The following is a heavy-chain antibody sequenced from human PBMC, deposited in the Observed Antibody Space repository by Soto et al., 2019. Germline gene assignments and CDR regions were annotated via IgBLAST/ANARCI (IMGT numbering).Heavy chain of an antibody. CDR2: ISAYNDNT. V-gene: IGHV1-18*01. CDR1: GYTFTSYG. CDR3: ASHRAGIGNSGYGY. Sequence: QVQLVQSGAEVKKPGASVKVSCKASGYTFTSYGISWVRQAPGQGLEWMGWISAYNDNTNYAQKLQGRVTMTTDTSTSTAYMELRSLRSDDTAVYYCASHRAGIGNSGYGYWGQGTLVTVSS. J-gene: IGHJ4*02. D-gene: IGHD5-12*01.